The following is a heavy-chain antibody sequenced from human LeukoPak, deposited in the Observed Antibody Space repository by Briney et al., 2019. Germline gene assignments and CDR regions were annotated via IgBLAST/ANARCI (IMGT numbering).Heavy chain of an antibody. CDR2: INPNSGGT. J-gene: IGHJ4*02. CDR3: ARYLEWHLNWSFDY. CDR1: GYTFTGYY. V-gene: IGHV1-2*02. Sequence: ASVKVSCKASGYTFTGYYMHWVRQAPGQGLEWMGWINPNSGGTNYAQKFQGRVTMTRDTSISTAYMELSRLRSDDTAVYYCARYLEWHLNWSFDYWGQGTLVTVSS. D-gene: IGHD3-3*01.